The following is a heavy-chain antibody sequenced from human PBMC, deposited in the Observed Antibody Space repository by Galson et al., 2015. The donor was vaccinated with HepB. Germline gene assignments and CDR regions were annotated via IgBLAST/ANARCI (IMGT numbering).Heavy chain of an antibody. V-gene: IGHV6-1*01. CDR2: TYFTAKWHT. D-gene: IGHD3-10*01. J-gene: IGHJ6*02. Sequence: CAISGDSVTSNSAVWNWIRPSPSRGLAWLGRTYFTAKWHTDYEISVKSRININADISQNQFSLQLSSVTSDDTAVYYRAYGSGVWGQGTTVIASS. CDR1: GDSVTSNSAV. CDR3: AYGSGV.